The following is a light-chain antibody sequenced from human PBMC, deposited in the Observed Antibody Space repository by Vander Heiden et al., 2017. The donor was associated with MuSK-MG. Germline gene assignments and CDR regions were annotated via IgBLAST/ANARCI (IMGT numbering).Light chain of an antibody. CDR1: KIGSKS. CDR2: DDG. V-gene: IGLV3-21*02. J-gene: IGLJ2*01. Sequence: SYVLTQPPSVSVAPGQTARITCGGSKIGSKSVHWYQLRPGQAPGLVIYDDGVRPSGIPERFYGANSAKYATLNLSRVEAGEDADEYCKEWDSYRGVFGGGTKLTVL. CDR3: KEWDSYRGV.